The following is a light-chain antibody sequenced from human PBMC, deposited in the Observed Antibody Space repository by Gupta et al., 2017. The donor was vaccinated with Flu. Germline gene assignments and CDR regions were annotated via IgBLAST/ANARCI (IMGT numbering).Light chain of an antibody. CDR3: QQTFSTPYT. V-gene: IGKV1-39*01. Sequence: DIQMTQSPSSLSASVGDRVTIVCRASQTISTYVNWYHQKPGKAPKLLIYATSTLLGGVPSRFSGSGSGTEFTLTISSLQPEDFATYYCQQTFSTPYTFGQGTKLEIK. CDR1: QTISTY. CDR2: ATS. J-gene: IGKJ2*01.